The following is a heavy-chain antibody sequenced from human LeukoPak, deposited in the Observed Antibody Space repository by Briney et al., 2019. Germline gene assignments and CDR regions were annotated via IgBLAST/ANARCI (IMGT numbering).Heavy chain of an antibody. Sequence: GGSLRLSCATSGFSFSTYAMSWVRQAPGKGLEWVSSISSSSSYIYYADSVKGRFTISRDNAKNSLYLQMNSLRAEDTAVYYCARPAAAGTGGRWDFDYWGQGTLVTVSS. CDR2: ISSSSSYI. V-gene: IGHV3-21*01. J-gene: IGHJ4*02. CDR3: ARPAAAGTGGRWDFDY. CDR1: GFSFSTYA. D-gene: IGHD6-13*01.